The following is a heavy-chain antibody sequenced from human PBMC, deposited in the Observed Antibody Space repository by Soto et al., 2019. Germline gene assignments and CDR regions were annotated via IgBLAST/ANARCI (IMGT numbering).Heavy chain of an antibody. D-gene: IGHD3-22*01. J-gene: IGHJ4*02. CDR2: INPNSGGT. V-gene: IGHV1-2*04. Sequence: ASVKVSCKASGYTFTGYYMHWVRQAPGQGLEWMGWINPNSGGTNYAQKFQGWVTMTRDTSISTAYMELSRLRSDDTAVYYCARDPXPYYYDSSGYPDPTFDYWGPGTLVTVSS. CDR3: ARDPXPYYYDSSGYPDPTFDY. CDR1: GYTFTGYY.